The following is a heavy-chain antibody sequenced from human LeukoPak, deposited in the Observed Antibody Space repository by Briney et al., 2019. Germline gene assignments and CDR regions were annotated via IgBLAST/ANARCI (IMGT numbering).Heavy chain of an antibody. V-gene: IGHV1-2*02. J-gene: IGHJ5*02. CDR3: ARDERFGELSGWFDP. D-gene: IGHD3-10*01. CDR2: INPNSGGT. CDR1: GFTFTGYY. Sequence: ASVKVSCTASGFTFTGYYMHWVRQAPGQGLEGMGWINPNSGGTNYAQKFQGRVTMTRDTSISTAYMELSRLRSDDTAVYYCARDERFGELSGWFDPWGQGTLVTVSS.